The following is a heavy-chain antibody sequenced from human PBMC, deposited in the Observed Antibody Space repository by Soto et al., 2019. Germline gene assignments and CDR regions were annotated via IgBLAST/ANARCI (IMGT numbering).Heavy chain of an antibody. D-gene: IGHD3-3*01. J-gene: IGHJ4*02. V-gene: IGHV4-39*01. Sequence: SETLSLTCTVSGGSISSSSYYWGWIRQPPGKGLEWIGSIYYSGSTYYNPSLKSRVTISVDTSKNQFSLKLSSVTAADTAVYYCARHRNDFWSGYSTTSYFDYWGQGTLVTVSS. CDR3: ARHRNDFWSGYSTTSYFDY. CDR1: GGSISSSSYY. CDR2: IYYSGST.